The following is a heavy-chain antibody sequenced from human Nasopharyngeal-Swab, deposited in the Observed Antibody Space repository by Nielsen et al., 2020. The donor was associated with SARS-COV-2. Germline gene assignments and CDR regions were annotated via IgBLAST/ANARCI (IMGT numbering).Heavy chain of an antibody. D-gene: IGHD6-13*01. V-gene: IGHV1-46*01. CDR3: ASEPGGMAAPGKHFDP. Sequence: ASVKVSCKASGFTFSPYFMHWVRQAPGQGLEWMGVITPSGGATNYARKFRGRVTMTRDPSTSTVYLDLSSLKSEDTAVYFCASEPGGMAAPGKHFDPWGQGTLVTVSS. CDR1: GFTFSPYF. CDR2: ITPSGGAT. J-gene: IGHJ5*02.